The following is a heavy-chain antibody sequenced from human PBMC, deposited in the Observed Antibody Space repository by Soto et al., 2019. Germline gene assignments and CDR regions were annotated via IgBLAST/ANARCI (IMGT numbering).Heavy chain of an antibody. CDR1: GFTFSSYG. Sequence: PGGSLRLSCAASGFTFSSYGMHWVRQAPGKGLEWVAVISYDGSNKYYADSVKGRFTISRDNSKNTLYLQMNSLRAEDTAVYYCAKAGTMIGYDAFDIWGQGTMVT. D-gene: IGHD3-22*01. CDR3: AKAGTMIGYDAFDI. J-gene: IGHJ3*02. CDR2: ISYDGSNK. V-gene: IGHV3-30*18.